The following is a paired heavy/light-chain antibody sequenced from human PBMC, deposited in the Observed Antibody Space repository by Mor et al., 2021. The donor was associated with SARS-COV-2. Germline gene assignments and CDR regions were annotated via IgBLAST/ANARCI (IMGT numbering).Heavy chain of an antibody. CDR1: GYSFTSYY. D-gene: IGHD5-18*01. V-gene: IGHV1-46*01. CDR2: IIPSGGAT. Sequence: QVQLVQSGAEVKKPGASVKVSCKASGYSFTSYYVHWVRQAPGQGLEWIGIIIPSGGATSYAQKFQGRVTMTRDTSTSTLYMELSSLRAEDTAVYYCARGDRSSMVTWFDPWGQGTLVTVSA. CDR3: ARGDRSSMVTWFDP. J-gene: IGHJ5*02.
Light chain of an antibody. V-gene: IGKV4-1*01. J-gene: IGKJ3*01. CDR3: QQYYTTPLT. CDR1: QSILNSSNNKNY. CDR2: WAS. Sequence: DVVMTQSPDSQTVSLGERATINCKSSQSILNSSNNKNYLAWYQQKPGQPPKLLIYWASTRESGVPDRFSGSGSGTDFTLTISSLQPEDVAVYFCQQYYTTPLTFGPGTKVDVK.